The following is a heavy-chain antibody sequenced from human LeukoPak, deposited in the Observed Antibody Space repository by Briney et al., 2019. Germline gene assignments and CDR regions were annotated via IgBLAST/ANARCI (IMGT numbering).Heavy chain of an antibody. Sequence: PGGSLRLSCAASGFTFSSYSMNWVRQAPGKGLEWVSSISSSSSYIYYADSVKGRFTISRDNAKNSLYLQMNSLRAEDTAVYYCARGGSGSYFDGAFDIWGQGTMVTVSS. CDR1: GFTFSSYS. CDR3: ARGGSGSYFDGAFDI. V-gene: IGHV3-21*01. J-gene: IGHJ3*02. D-gene: IGHD1-26*01. CDR2: ISSSSSYI.